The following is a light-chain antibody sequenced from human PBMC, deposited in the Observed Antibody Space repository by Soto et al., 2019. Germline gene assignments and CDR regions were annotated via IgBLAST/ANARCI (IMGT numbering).Light chain of an antibody. Sequence: QSVLTQSPSASGTPGQRVTISCSGTSSNIGPNYVYWYQQLPGAAPKLLIYRNIQRPSGVPDRFSGSKSGTSASLAISGLRSEDEADYYCAAWDDSLSGVVFGGGTKLTVL. CDR3: AAWDDSLSGVV. CDR1: SSNIGPNY. CDR2: RNI. V-gene: IGLV1-47*01. J-gene: IGLJ2*01.